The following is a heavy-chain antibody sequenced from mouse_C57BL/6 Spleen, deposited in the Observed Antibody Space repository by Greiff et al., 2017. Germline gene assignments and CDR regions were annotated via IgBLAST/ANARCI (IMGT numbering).Heavy chain of an antibody. Sequence: QVQLQQSGAELVRPGASVKLSCKASGYTFTDYYINWVKQRPGQGLEWIARIYPGSGNTYYKEKFKGKATLTAEKSSSTAYMQLSSLTSEDSAVYFCARDGNLDYWGQGTTLTVSS. V-gene: IGHV1-76*01. CDR1: GYTFTDYY. CDR3: ARDGNLDY. CDR2: IYPGSGNT. D-gene: IGHD2-1*01. J-gene: IGHJ2*01.